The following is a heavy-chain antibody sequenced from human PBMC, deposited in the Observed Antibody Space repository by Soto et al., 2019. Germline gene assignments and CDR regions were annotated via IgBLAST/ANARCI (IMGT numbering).Heavy chain of an antibody. Sequence: QVQLVESGGGLVEPGGSLRLSCAASGFTLGDNYMTWIRQAPGKGLEWVSYSSSSGAYINYADSVKGRFTISRDNAYNSLSLQMDSLRAEDTAVYFWAMSTGRRQVGRYDYGLDGWCQGTTVTGSS. V-gene: IGHV3-11*06. J-gene: IGHJ6*02. CDR2: SSSSGAYI. CDR1: GFTLGDNY. D-gene: IGHD2-15*01. CDR3: AMSTGRRQVGRYDYGLDG.